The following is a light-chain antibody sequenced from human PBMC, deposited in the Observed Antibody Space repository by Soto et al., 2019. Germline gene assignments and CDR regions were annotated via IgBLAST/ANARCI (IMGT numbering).Light chain of an antibody. CDR2: GAS. CDR1: QSVGGN. V-gene: IGKV3-15*01. CDR3: QQYNNWPET. J-gene: IGKJ1*01. Sequence: EILMTQSPATLSVSPAERATLSCRASQSVGGNLAWYQQKPGQAPRLLISGASTRASGIPARFSGSGSGTEFTLTISSLQSEDFAFYYCQQYNNWPETFGQGTKVEIK.